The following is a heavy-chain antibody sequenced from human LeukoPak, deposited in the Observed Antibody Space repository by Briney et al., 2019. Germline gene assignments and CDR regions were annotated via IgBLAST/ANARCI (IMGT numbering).Heavy chain of an antibody. D-gene: IGHD4-17*01. V-gene: IGHV1-2*02. J-gene: IGHJ4*02. CDR2: INPNSGDT. CDR3: AREVYGDSSFDY. Sequence: ASVKVSCKTSGYSFSDNYMHWVRQAPGQGLEWMGWINPNSGDTNYAQTFQGRVTMTRDASISTVYLELSRLRSDDTAVYYCAREVYGDSSFDYWGQGTLATVSS. CDR1: GYSFSDNY.